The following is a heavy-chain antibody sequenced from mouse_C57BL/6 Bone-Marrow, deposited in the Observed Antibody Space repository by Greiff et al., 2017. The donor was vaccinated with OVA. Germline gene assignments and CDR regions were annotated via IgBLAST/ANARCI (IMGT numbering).Heavy chain of an antibody. CDR2: INPDNGGT. CDR3: ASADGLRLRRAWLAY. Sequence: EVQLQESGPELVKPGASVKMSCKASGYTFTDYNMHWVKQSPGQGLEWIGYINPDNGGTSYNQKFKGKATLTVNTSSSTAYLELRSLTSEVSAVYTGASADGLRLRRAWLAYWGQGTLVTVSA. CDR1: GYTFTDYN. V-gene: IGHV1-22*01. D-gene: IGHD3-2*02. J-gene: IGHJ3*01.